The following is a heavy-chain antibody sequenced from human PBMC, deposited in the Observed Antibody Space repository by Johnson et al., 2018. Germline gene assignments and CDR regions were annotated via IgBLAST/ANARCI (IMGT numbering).Heavy chain of an antibody. V-gene: IGHV3-9*01. CDR2: ISWNSANV. Sequence: EVQLVETGGGLVQPGRSXRLSCAASGFTFDDYAMHWVRQAPGKGLEWVSGISWNSANVAYADFVKGRFTISRDNAKNALYLQMNSLRVEDTALYYCARTGTTVVYAFDIWGQGTMVTVSS. J-gene: IGHJ3*02. CDR3: ARTGTTVVYAFDI. CDR1: GFTFDDYA. D-gene: IGHD1-14*01.